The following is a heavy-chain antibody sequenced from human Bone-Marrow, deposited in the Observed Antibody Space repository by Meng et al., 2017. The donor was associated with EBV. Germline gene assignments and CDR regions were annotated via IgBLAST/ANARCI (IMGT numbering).Heavy chain of an antibody. CDR3: ARVYIPTTAAALFDY. V-gene: IGHV1-3*01. J-gene: IGHJ4*02. Sequence: QVQLVQSVAYVNKPGATVKVSCKTSGYTFITYAIYWVRQAPGQTLEWMGWINPGNGHTRYSQKFQGRLTFIRDTSASTAYMELSSLRSEDTAVYYCARVYIPTTAAALFDYWGQGTLVTVSS. CDR1: GYTFITYA. D-gene: IGHD6-13*01. CDR2: INPGNGHT.